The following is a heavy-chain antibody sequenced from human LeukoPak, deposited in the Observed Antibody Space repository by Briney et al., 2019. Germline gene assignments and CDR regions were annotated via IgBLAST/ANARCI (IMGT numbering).Heavy chain of an antibody. V-gene: IGHV3-33*01. CDR2: IWYDGSNK. J-gene: IGHJ4*02. D-gene: IGHD3-10*01. CDR1: GFTFSSYG. Sequence: AGGSLRLSCAASGFTFSSYGMHWARQAPGKGLEWVAVIWYDGSNKYYADSVKGRFTISRDNSKNTLYLQMNSLRAEDTAVYYCAREQTYYASGSYYKALDFWGQGTLVTVSS. CDR3: AREQTYYASGSYYKALDF.